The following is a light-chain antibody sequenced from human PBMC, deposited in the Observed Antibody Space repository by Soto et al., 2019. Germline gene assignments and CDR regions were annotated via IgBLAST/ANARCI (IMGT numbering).Light chain of an antibody. V-gene: IGKV4-1*01. CDR2: WAS. J-gene: IGKJ2*01. Sequence: DIVMTQSPDSLAVSLGERATINCKSSESVLYSSNNKNYLAWYQQKPGQPPKLLIYWASTRESGVPDRFSGSGSGTDFTLTISSLQAEDVALYYCQQYFYTLYTFGQGTKLEIK. CDR3: QQYFYTLYT. CDR1: ESVLYSSNNKNY.